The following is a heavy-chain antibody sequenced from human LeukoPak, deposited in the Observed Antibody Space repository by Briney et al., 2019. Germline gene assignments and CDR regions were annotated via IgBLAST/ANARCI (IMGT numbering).Heavy chain of an antibody. CDR2: INHSGST. CDR1: GESFSGYY. J-gene: IGHJ3*02. D-gene: IGHD1-26*01. V-gene: IGHV4-34*01. CDR3: ARAGYSGSYSAFDI. Sequence: SETLSLTCAVYGESFSGYYWSWIRQPPGKGLEWIGEINHSGSTNYKSSPKSRVTISVDTSKNQFSLKLSSVTAADTAVYYCARAGYSGSYSAFDIWGQGTMVTVSS.